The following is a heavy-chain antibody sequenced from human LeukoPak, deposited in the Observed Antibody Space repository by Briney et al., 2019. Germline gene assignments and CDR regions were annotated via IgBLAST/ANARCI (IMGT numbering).Heavy chain of an antibody. V-gene: IGHV4-4*02. Sequence: PSGTLFLTCSVSGGSILSTNWWSWVRQPPGKGLEWIGEVHLNGATNYNPSVEGRVTMSIDKSKNHLSLEVISVTAADTAMYYCTRESGAFSPFGFWGQGTLVTVSS. CDR1: GGSILSTNW. J-gene: IGHJ4*02. CDR2: VHLNGAT. CDR3: TRESGAFSPFGF. D-gene: IGHD1-26*01.